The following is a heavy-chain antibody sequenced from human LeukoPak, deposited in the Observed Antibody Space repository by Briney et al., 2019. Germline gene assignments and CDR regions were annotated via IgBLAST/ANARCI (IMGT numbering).Heavy chain of an antibody. D-gene: IGHD3-10*01. CDR2: IYSGGST. CDR1: GFTVSSNY. CDR3: ARDRELWFGEEGRYFDY. V-gene: IGHV3-53*01. Sequence: GGSLRLSCAASGFTVSSNYMSWVRQAPGKGLEWVSVIYSGGSTYYADSVKGRFTISRDNSKNTLYLQMNSLRAEDTAVYYCARDRELWFGEEGRYFDYWGQGTLVTVSS. J-gene: IGHJ4*02.